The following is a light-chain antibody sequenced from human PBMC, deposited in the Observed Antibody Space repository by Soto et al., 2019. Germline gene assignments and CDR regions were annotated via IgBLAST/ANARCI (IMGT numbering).Light chain of an antibody. CDR2: DAS. J-gene: IGKJ4*01. Sequence: DIQMTQSPSSLSASVGDRVTITCQASQDINKNLIWYQQKPGKAPKLLIYDASDLETGVPSRFSGSGSGTGFTLTISSLQPEDFATYYCQQSYSTPPLTFGGGTKVDIK. CDR1: QDINKN. CDR3: QQSYSTPPLT. V-gene: IGKV1-39*01.